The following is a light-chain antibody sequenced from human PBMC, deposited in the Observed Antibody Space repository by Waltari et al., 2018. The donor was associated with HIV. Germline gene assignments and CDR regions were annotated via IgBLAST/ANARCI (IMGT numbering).Light chain of an antibody. J-gene: IGLJ3*02. CDR1: SSNIGAGYD. CDR2: GNS. V-gene: IGLV1-40*01. Sequence: QSVLTQPPSVSGAPGQRVTISCTGSSSNIGAGYDVHGSQQLPGTAPKLLIYGNSNRPSGVPDRFSGSKSGTSASLAITGLQAEDEADYYCQSYDSSLSGPWVFGGGTKLTVL. CDR3: QSYDSSLSGPWV.